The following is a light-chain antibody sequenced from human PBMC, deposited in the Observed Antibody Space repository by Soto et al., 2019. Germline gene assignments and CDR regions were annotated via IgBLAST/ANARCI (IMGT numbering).Light chain of an antibody. V-gene: IGKV1-5*03. J-gene: IGKJ1*01. CDR1: QTISSW. CDR3: QHYNSYSEA. Sequence: DIQMTQSPSTLSGSVGGIGTITCRASQTISSWLAWYQQKPGKAPKLLIYKASTLKSGVPSRFSGSGSGTEFTLTISSLQPDDFATYYCQHYNSYSEAFGQGTKVDIK. CDR2: KAS.